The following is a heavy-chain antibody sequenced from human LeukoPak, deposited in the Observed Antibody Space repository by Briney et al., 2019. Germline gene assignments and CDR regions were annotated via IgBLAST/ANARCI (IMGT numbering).Heavy chain of an antibody. CDR1: GFTFSAYD. CDR2: VGTAGDT. J-gene: IGHJ4*02. V-gene: IGHV3-13*01. CDR3: ARGNIHDY. D-gene: IGHD2/OR15-2a*01. Sequence: GGSLRLSCAASGFTFSAYDMHWVRQGTGKGLEWVSGVGTAGDTYYPGSVKGRFTISRENAKNSLYLQMNSLRAGDTAVYYCARGNIHDYWGQGTLVTVSS.